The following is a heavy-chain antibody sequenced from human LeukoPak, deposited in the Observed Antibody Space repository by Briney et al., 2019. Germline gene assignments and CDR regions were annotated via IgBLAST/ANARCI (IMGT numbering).Heavy chain of an antibody. CDR1: GYSFTSYW. V-gene: IGHV5-51*01. CDR2: IYPGDSDT. CDR3: ARQIGYCSGGSCYADY. J-gene: IGHJ4*02. D-gene: IGHD2-15*01. Sequence: GDSLKISCKGSGYSFTSYWIGWVRQMPGKGLEWMGIIYPGDSDTRYSPSFQGQVTISADKSISTAYLQWSSLKASDTAMYYCARQIGYCSGGSCYADYWGQGTLVTVSS.